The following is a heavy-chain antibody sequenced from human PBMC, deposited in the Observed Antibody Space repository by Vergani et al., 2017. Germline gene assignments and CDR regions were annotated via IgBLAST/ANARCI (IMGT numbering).Heavy chain of an antibody. CDR3: ARDMADLYYGSGADYYFDY. Sequence: QVQLVESWGGVVQPGRSLRLSCAASGFTFSSYAMHWVRQAPGKGLELVAVISYDGSNKYYADSVKGRFTISRDNSKNTLYLQMNSLRAEDTAVYYCARDMADLYYGSGADYYFDYWGQGTLVTVSS. V-gene: IGHV3-30*04. CDR1: GFTFSSYA. CDR2: ISYDGSNK. J-gene: IGHJ4*02. D-gene: IGHD3-10*01.